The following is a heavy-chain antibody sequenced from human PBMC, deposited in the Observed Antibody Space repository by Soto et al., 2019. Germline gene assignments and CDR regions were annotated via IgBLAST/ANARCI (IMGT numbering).Heavy chain of an antibody. CDR2: IYYSGST. J-gene: IGHJ5*02. V-gene: IGHV4-30-4*01. Sequence: PSETLSLTCTVSGGSISSGDYYWSWIRQPPGKGLEWIGYIYYSGSTYYNPSLKSRVTISVDTSKNQFSLKLSSVTAADTAVYYCAREVWVSYGQHGWFDPWGQGTLVTVYS. D-gene: IGHD5-18*01. CDR1: GGSISSGDYY. CDR3: AREVWVSYGQHGWFDP.